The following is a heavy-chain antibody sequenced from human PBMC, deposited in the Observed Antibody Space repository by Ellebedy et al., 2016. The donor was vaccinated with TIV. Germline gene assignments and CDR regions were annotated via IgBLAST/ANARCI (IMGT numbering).Heavy chain of an antibody. V-gene: IGHV3-13*04. Sequence: GESLKISXAASGFTFSSYDMHWVRQATGKGLEWVSAIGTAGDTYYPGSVKGRFTISRENAKNSLHLQMNSLRAGDTAVYYCARAAYDLGALDYWGQGTLVTVSS. CDR2: IGTAGDT. J-gene: IGHJ4*02. CDR1: GFTFSSYD. CDR3: ARAAYDLGALDY. D-gene: IGHD4/OR15-4a*01.